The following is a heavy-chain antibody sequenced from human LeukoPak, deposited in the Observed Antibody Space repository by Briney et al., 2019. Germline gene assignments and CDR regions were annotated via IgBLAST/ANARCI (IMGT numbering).Heavy chain of an antibody. CDR2: ISGSGGST. D-gene: IGHD5-12*01. CDR1: GFTFSNYA. CDR3: ARVRGYSGYDSGRYYYYNYMDV. J-gene: IGHJ6*03. V-gene: IGHV3-23*01. Sequence: PGGSLRLSCAASGFTFSNYAMSWVRQAPGKGLEWVSGISGSGGSTYHADSVKGRFTVSRDNSKNTLYLQMNSLRAEDTAVYYCARVRGYSGYDSGRYYYYNYMDVWGKGTTVTVSS.